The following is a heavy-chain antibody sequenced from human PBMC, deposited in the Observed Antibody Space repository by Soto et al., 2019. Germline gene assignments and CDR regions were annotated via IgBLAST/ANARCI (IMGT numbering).Heavy chain of an antibody. Sequence: SETLSLTCTVSGGSISSYYWSWIRQPPGKGLEWIGYIYYSGSTNYNPSLKSRVTISVDTSKNQFSLKPSSVTAADTAVYYCARVDRFTPYYYYGMDVWGQGTTVTVSS. CDR1: GGSISSYY. CDR2: IYYSGST. V-gene: IGHV4-59*01. D-gene: IGHD2-15*01. J-gene: IGHJ6*02. CDR3: ARVDRFTPYYYYGMDV.